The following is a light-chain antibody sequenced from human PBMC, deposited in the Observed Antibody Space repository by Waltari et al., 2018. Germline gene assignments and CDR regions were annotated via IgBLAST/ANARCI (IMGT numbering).Light chain of an antibody. V-gene: IGLV2-14*01. CDR1: SSDVGGYNY. CDR3: SSYTSSKGV. CDR2: EVS. J-gene: IGLJ2*01. Sequence: QSALTQPASVSGSPGQSITISCTGTSSDVGGYNYVSWYQQHPGKAPKLMIYEVSNRPSGVSNRFSGSKSGNTASQTISGLQAEDEADYYCSSYTSSKGVFGGGTKLTVL.